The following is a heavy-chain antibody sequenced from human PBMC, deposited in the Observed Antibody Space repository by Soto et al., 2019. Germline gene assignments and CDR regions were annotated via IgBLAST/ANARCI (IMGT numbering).Heavy chain of an antibody. CDR3: ARSSPYIVVRKPTGNQYYYGMDV. CDR2: IIPVFGTT. Sequence: QVQLVQSGAEVKKPGSSVKVFCKASGGTFSNYTISWVRQAPGQGLEWMGGIIPVFGTTDYEQKFQGRVTITADGSTSTAYMKLSSLRSADTAVYYCARSSPYIVVRKPTGNQYYYGMDVWGQGTMVTVSS. V-gene: IGHV1-69*01. D-gene: IGHD2-2*01. CDR1: GGTFSNYT. J-gene: IGHJ6*02.